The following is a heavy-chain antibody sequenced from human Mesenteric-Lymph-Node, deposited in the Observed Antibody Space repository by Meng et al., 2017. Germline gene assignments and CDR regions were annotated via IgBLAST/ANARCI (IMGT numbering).Heavy chain of an antibody. CDR1: GDSVSSNSSA. J-gene: IGHJ4*02. V-gene: IGHV6-1*01. CDR2: TYYRSKWYN. Sequence: QVQLQQSGPGRVKPWPTLSLPCAISGDSVSSNSSAWIWLRQSPSRGLEWLGRTYYRSKWYNGYAVSVKSRITINPDTSKNQFSLQLNSVTPEDTAMYYCARSGSSGWIDYWGQGTLVTVSS. CDR3: ARSGSSGWIDY. D-gene: IGHD6-19*01.